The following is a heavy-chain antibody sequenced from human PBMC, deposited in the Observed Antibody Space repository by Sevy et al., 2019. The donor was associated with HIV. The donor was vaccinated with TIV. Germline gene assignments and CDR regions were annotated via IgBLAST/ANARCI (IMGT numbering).Heavy chain of an antibody. Sequence: SESLSLTCAVYGGSFSGYYWSWIRQPPGKGLEWIGEISHSGTVNYNPSLKSRLTISVDTSKDQFSLKLSYVTAADTAVYYCARGNIEITMMIVVFTGGIYYFDYWGQGTLVTVSS. CDR2: ISHSGTV. J-gene: IGHJ4*02. CDR1: GGSFSGYY. CDR3: ARGNIEITMMIVVFTGGIYYFDY. V-gene: IGHV4-34*01. D-gene: IGHD3-22*01.